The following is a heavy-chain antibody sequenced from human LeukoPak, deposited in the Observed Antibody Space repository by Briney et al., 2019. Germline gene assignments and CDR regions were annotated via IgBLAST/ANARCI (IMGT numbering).Heavy chain of an antibody. V-gene: IGHV4-34*01. D-gene: IGHD3-10*01. Sequence: SETLSLTCAVYGGSFSGYYWSWIRQPPGKGLEWSGEINHSGSTNYNTSLKRRVTISVDTSKNQFSLNLSSVTAADTAVYYCARRLNYYGSGSYSHLFDYWGQGTLVTVCS. CDR3: ARRLNYYGSGSYSHLFDY. CDR1: GGSFSGYY. CDR2: INHSGST. J-gene: IGHJ4*02.